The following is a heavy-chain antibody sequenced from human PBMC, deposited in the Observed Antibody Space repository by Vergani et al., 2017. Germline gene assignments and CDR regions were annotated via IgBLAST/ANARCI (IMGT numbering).Heavy chain of an antibody. D-gene: IGHD2-8*01. Sequence: QAQLQQWGAGLLKPSETLSLTCAIYGGSFNDYWWTWIRQPPGKGLEWIGEIRHDGITHYSPSLKSRITISIDTSTHQFSLNLRSVTAADTAVYYCAREGYCTNGVCFTLFDVWDQGALITVSS. CDR2: IRHDGIT. V-gene: IGHV4-34*01. CDR3: AREGYCTNGVCFTLFDV. J-gene: IGHJ4*02. CDR1: GGSFNDYW.